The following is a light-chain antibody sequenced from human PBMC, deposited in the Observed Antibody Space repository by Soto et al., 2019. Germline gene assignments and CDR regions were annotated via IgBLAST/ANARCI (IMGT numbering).Light chain of an antibody. CDR1: TGAVTSGYY. Sequence: QAVVTQEPSLTVSPGGTVTLTCATSTGAVTSGYYPNWSQQKPGQAPRALIYSTNNKYSWTPARFSGSLLGGKAALTLSGVQPEDEADYYCLLYYGGQLGVFGGGTKVTVL. CDR3: LLYYGGQLGV. V-gene: IGLV7-43*01. CDR2: STN. J-gene: IGLJ2*01.